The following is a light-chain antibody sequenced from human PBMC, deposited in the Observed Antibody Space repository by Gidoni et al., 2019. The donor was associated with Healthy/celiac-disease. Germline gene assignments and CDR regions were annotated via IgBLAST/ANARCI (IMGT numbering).Light chain of an antibody. V-gene: IGKV3-20*01. Sequence: EIVLTQSPAPLSLSPGDRATRSCRASQSVSSSYLAWYQQKPGQAPRLLIYGASSRATGIPDRFSGSGSGTDFTLTISRLEPEDFAVYYCQQYGSSPWTFGQGTKVEIK. CDR1: QSVSSSY. CDR3: QQYGSSPWT. CDR2: GAS. J-gene: IGKJ1*01.